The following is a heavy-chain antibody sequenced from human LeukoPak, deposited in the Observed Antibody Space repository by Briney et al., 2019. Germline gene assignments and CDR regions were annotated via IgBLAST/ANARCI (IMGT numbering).Heavy chain of an antibody. CDR2: IYYSGST. V-gene: IGHV4-59*08. CDR1: GGSISSYY. Sequence: PSETLSLTCTVSGGSISSYYWSWIRQPPGKGLEWIGYIYYSGSTNYNPSLKSRLTISLDPSNNQFPLHPSSVPAADRTVPFFSRCWVYGGNVYYFDYWGQGTLVTVSS. J-gene: IGHJ4*02. D-gene: IGHD4-23*01. CDR3: SRCWVYGGNVYYFDY.